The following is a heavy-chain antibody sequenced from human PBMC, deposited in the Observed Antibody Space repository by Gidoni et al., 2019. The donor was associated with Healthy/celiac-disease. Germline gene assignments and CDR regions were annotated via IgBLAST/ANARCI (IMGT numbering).Heavy chain of an antibody. CDR1: GYSFTSYW. J-gene: IGHJ4*02. Sequence: EVQLVQSGAEVKQPGGSLRISCTGPGYSFTSYWISWVRQMPGKGLEWMGRIDPSDSYTNYSPSFQGHVTISADKSISTAYLQWSSLKASDTAMYYCARTDDYSNFYDWGQGTLVTVSS. D-gene: IGHD4-4*01. V-gene: IGHV5-10-1*03. CDR3: ARTDDYSNFYD. CDR2: IDPSDSYT.